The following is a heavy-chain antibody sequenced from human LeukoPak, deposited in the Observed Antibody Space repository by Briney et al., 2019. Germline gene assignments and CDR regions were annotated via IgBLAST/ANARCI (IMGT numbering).Heavy chain of an antibody. CDR3: AREWRLTRDWFDP. CDR1: GYTFTGYY. J-gene: IGHJ5*02. D-gene: IGHD7-27*01. Sequence: ASVKVSCKASGYTFTGYYMHWVRQAPGRGLEWMGRINPNSGGTNYAQKFQGRVTMTRDTSISTAYMELSRLRSDDTAVYYCAREWRLTRDWFDPWGQGTLVTVSS. V-gene: IGHV1-2*06. CDR2: INPNSGGT.